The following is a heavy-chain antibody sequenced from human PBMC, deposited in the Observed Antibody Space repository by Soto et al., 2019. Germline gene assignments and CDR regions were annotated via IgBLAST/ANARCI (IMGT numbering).Heavy chain of an antibody. CDR1: GGTFSSYA. D-gene: IGHD2-21*02. J-gene: IGHJ6*02. V-gene: IGHV1-69*01. CDR3: ARAILPSHIRGYYYYGMDV. CDR2: IIPIFGTA. Sequence: QVPLVQSGAEVKKPGSSVKVSCKASGGTFSSYAISWVRQAPGQGLEWMGGIIPIFGTANYAQKFQGRVTITADESTSTAYMELSSLRSEDTAVYYCARAILPSHIRGYYYYGMDVWGQGTTVTVSS.